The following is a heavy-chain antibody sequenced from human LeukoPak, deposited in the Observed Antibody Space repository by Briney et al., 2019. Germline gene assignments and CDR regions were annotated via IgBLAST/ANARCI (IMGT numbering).Heavy chain of an antibody. V-gene: IGHV3-30*04. D-gene: IGHD6-19*01. Sequence: GRSLRLSCAASGFTFSSYAMHWVRQAPGKGLEWVAVIPYDGSNKYYADSVKGRFTISRDNSKNTLYLQMNSLRAEDTAVYYCAREGIAVALDYWGQGTLVTVSS. CDR1: GFTFSSYA. CDR3: AREGIAVALDY. J-gene: IGHJ4*02. CDR2: IPYDGSNK.